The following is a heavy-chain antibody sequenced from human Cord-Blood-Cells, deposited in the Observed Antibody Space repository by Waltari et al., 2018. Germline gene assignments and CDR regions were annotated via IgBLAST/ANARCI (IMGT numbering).Heavy chain of an antibody. Sequence: VQLVQSGAEVKKPGESLTISCKGSGYSFTSYWIGWVRQMPGKGLEWMGIIYPGDSDTKYSPSFQGQVTISADKSISTAYLQWSSLKASDTAMYYCARRRMTTVTNDAFDIWGQGTMVTVSS. V-gene: IGHV5-51*01. CDR3: ARRRMTTVTNDAFDI. CDR2: IYPGDSDT. CDR1: GYSFTSYW. J-gene: IGHJ3*02. D-gene: IGHD4-17*01.